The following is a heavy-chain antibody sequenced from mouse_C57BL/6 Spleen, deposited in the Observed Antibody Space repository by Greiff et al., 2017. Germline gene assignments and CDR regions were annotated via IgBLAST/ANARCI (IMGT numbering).Heavy chain of an antibody. D-gene: IGHD1-1*01. CDR2: IYPGNSDT. CDR1: GYTFTSYW. V-gene: IGHV1-5*01. J-gene: IGHJ2*01. CDR3: TRWGTTLVADY. Sequence: EVQLQQSGTVLARPGASVKMSCKTSGYTFTSYWMHWVKQRPGQGLEWIGAIYPGNSDTSYNQKFKGKAKLTAVTSASTAYMELSRLTNEDSAVSYCTRWGTTLVADYWGQGTTLTVSS.